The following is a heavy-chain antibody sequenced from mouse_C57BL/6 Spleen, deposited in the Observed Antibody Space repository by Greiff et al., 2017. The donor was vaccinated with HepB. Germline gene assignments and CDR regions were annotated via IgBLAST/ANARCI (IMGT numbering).Heavy chain of an antibody. J-gene: IGHJ3*01. CDR2: ISYDGSN. D-gene: IGHD3-3*01. V-gene: IGHV3-6*01. Sequence: EVQLVESGPGLVKPSQSLSLTCSVTGYSITSGYYWNWIRQFPGNKLEWMGYISYDGSNNYNPSLKNRISITRDTSKNQFFLKLNSVTTEDTATYYCARERAGTFAYWGQGTLVTVSA. CDR1: GYSITSGYY. CDR3: ARERAGTFAY.